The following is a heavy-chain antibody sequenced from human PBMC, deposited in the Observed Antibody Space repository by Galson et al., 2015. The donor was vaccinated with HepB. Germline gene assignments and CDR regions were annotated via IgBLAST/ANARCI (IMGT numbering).Heavy chain of an antibody. J-gene: IGHJ3*02. CDR2: IDPKSGDT. D-gene: IGHD3-9*01. Sequence: SVKVSCKASGYTFTGYDIHWVRQAPGQGLEWMGRIDPKSGDTNYAQKFQGWVTMTRDTSINTAYMEVTRLRSDDTAVYYCAREESGYYDAFDIWGQGTMVTVS. V-gene: IGHV1-2*04. CDR3: AREESGYYDAFDI. CDR1: GYTFTGYD.